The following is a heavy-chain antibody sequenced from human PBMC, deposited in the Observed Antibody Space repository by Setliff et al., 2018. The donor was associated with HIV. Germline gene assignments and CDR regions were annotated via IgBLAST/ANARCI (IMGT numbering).Heavy chain of an antibody. CDR3: ARAHPSGGFDY. V-gene: IGHV4-59*10. CDR1: GGSFSSYY. Sequence: SETLSLTCAVYGGSFSSYYWSWIRQPAGKGLEWIGRIYSSGSTNYNPSLKSRVTMSVDTSKNQFSLKLSSVTAADTAVYYCARAHPSGGFDYWGQGTLVTVSS. J-gene: IGHJ4*02. D-gene: IGHD3-10*01. CDR2: IYSSGST.